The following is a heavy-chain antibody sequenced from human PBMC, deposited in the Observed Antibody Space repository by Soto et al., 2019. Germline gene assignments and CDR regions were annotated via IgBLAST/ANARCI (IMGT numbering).Heavy chain of an antibody. CDR2: ISPIIGTA. D-gene: IGHD6-19*01. J-gene: IGHJ6*02. V-gene: IGHV1-69*13. Sequence: SVKVSCKASGYTFTSYGISWVRQAPGQGLEWMGGISPIIGTANYAQKLQGRVTITADESTSTAYMELSSLRSEDTAVYYCARVGGPGESSGVYGMDVWGQGTTVTVSS. CDR3: ARVGGPGESSGVYGMDV. CDR1: GYTFTSYG.